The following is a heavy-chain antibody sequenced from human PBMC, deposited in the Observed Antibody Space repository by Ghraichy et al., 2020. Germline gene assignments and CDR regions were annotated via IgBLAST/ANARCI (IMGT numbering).Heavy chain of an antibody. CDR3: AKDSRGDLKNYYFDY. D-gene: IGHD2-21*02. V-gene: IGHV3-23*01. CDR2: ISGSGGST. J-gene: IGHJ4*02. Sequence: GGSLRLSCAASGFTFSSYAMSWVRQAPGKGLEWVSAISGSGGSTYYADSVKGRFTISRDNSKNTLYLQMNSLRAEDTAVYYCAKDSRGDLKNYYFDYWGQGTLVTVSS. CDR1: GFTFSSYA.